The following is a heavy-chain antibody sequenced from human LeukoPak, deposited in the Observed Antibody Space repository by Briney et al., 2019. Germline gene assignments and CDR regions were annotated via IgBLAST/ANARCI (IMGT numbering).Heavy chain of an antibody. CDR1: GFTFSNAW. Sequence: GGSLRLSCAASGFTFSNAWMNWVRQAPGKGLEWVGRIKSRTDGGTTDYAAPVKGRFTISRDDSKNTLYLQMNSLKTEDTAVYYCTTDWIAVAGFDYWGQGTLDTVSS. CDR2: IKSRTDGGTT. J-gene: IGHJ4*02. V-gene: IGHV3-15*07. D-gene: IGHD6-19*01. CDR3: TTDWIAVAGFDY.